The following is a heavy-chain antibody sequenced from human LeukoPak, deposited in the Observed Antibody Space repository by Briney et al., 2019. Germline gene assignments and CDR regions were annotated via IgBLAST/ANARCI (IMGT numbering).Heavy chain of an antibody. CDR2: INPNSGGT. J-gene: IGHJ4*02. V-gene: IGHV1-2*02. D-gene: IGHD6-6*01. Sequence: ASVKVSCKASGYTFTGYYMHWVRQAPGQGLEWMGWINPNSGGTNYAQKFQGRVTMTRDTSISTAYMELSRLRSDDTAVYYCAREPPSIAARNFDYWGQGTLVTVSS. CDR3: AREPPSIAARNFDY. CDR1: GYTFTGYY.